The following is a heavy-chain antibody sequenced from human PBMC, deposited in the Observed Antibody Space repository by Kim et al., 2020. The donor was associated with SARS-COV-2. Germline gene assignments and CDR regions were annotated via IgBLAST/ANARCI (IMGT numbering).Heavy chain of an antibody. CDR2: IKPDGSEK. Sequence: GGSLRLSCVGPGLTLSKFWMSWVRQAPGKGLEWVAQIKPDGSEKYYVNSVRGRFTISRDNAKNSVFLQMSRLNADDTALYYCARDDLFGSGIPIWGLGT. D-gene: IGHD3-10*01. CDR1: GLTLSKFW. J-gene: IGHJ3*02. CDR3: ARDDLFGSGIPI. V-gene: IGHV3-7*01.